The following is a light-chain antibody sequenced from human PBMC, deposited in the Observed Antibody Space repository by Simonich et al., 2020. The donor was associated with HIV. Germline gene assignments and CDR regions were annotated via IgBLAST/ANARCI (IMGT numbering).Light chain of an antibody. J-gene: IGLJ2*01. CDR2: EGS. CDR3: CSYAGSSTWI. CDR1: SSVVESYNL. Sequence: QSALTQPASVSGSPGQSITISCTGTSSVVESYNLVSWYQQHPGKAPKLMIYEGSKRPSGVSNLFSGSKSGNTASLTISGLQAEDEADYYCCSYAGSSTWIFGGGTKLTVL. V-gene: IGLV2-23*01.